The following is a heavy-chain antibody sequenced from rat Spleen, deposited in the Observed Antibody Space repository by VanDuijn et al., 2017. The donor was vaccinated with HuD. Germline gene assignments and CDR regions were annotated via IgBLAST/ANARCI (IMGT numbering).Heavy chain of an antibody. J-gene: IGHJ4*01. CDR2: ISSDGGRN. Sequence: EVQLVESDGGLVQPGRSLKLSCAASGFTFSDYYMAWVRQAPTKGLEWVATISSDGGRNFYLDSVKGRFTISRDNAENTVYLQMNSLRSEDTATYYCAKDKDGGYVMDAWGQGASVTVSS. CDR1: GFTFSDYY. V-gene: IGHV5-20*01. D-gene: IGHD1-11*01. CDR3: AKDKDGGYVMDA.